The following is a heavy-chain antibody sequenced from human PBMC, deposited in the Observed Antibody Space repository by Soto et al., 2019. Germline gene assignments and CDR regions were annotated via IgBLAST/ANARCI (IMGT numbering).Heavy chain of an antibody. J-gene: IGHJ6*02. CDR3: ARDGSNNGVSDEGTVDV. D-gene: IGHD2-8*01. CDR1: GGTVSSYA. Sequence: QVQLVQSGAEVKKPGSSVKVSCKASGGTVSSYAISWVRQAPGQGLEWMGGIIPIFGTANYAQKFQGRVTITADESTSTAYMELSSLRSEDTAVYYCARDGSNNGVSDEGTVDVWGQGTTVTVSS. CDR2: IIPIFGTA. V-gene: IGHV1-69*01.